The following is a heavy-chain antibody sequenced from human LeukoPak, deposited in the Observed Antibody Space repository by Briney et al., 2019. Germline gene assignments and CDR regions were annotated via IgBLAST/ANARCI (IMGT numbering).Heavy chain of an antibody. CDR1: GDSISNYY. CDR2: IYYSGST. D-gene: IGHD3-22*01. CDR3: AGTYYYDSSGYYYPGGY. J-gene: IGHJ4*02. Sequence: SETLSLTCTVSGDSISNYYWNWIRQPPGKGLEWIGYIYYSGSTNYNPSLKSRVTISVDTSKNQFSLKLSSVTAADTAVYYCAGTYYYDSSGYYYPGGYWGQGTLVTVSS. V-gene: IGHV4-59*01.